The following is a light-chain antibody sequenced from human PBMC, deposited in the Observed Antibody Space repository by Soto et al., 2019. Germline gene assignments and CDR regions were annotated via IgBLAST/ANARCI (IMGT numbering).Light chain of an antibody. CDR1: QGIRND. CDR3: LQKYFYPFT. V-gene: IGKV1-6*01. J-gene: IGKJ3*01. CDR2: AAS. Sequence: AIQMTQSPSSLSASVGDRVTITCRASQGIRNDLDWFQQKPGKAPKLLIYAASNLQSGVPARFSGSGSGTDFTLTISSLQPEDFDTYYCLQKYFYPFTFGRGTKVDIX.